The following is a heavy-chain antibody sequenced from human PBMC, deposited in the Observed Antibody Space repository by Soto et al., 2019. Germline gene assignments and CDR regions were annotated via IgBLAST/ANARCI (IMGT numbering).Heavy chain of an antibody. CDR2: INHSGSP. CDR3: ARVQRWSNIPDY. J-gene: IGHJ4*02. CDR1: GGAFSGYY. D-gene: IGHD2-8*02. Sequence: SEALSLTCALYGGAFSGYYWSWIRHPPRKGLDWIGEINHSGSPNYTPSLKSRVTISVDTSKNQFSLKLSSVTAADTAVYYCARVQRWSNIPDYWGQGTLVTVSS. V-gene: IGHV4-34*01.